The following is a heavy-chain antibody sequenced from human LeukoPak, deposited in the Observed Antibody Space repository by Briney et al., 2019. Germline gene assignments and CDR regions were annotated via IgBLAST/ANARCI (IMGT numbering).Heavy chain of an antibody. CDR1: GGSFSGYY. CDR2: INHSGST. V-gene: IGHV4-34*01. CDR3: ARGDYGDYYFDY. Sequence: SETLSLTCDVYGGSFSGYYWSWIRQPPGKGLEWIGEINHSGSTNYNPSLKSRVTISVDTSKNQFSLKLSSVTAADTAVYYCARGDYGDYYFDYWGQGTLVTVSS. D-gene: IGHD4-17*01. J-gene: IGHJ4*02.